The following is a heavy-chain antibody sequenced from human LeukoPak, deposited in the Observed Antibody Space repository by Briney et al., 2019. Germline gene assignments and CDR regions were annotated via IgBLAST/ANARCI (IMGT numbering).Heavy chain of an antibody. CDR3: ARVLFSCSSTSCPYYYYYMDV. D-gene: IGHD2-2*01. Sequence: PSETLSLTSTVSGGSISSYYCSWIRQPPGKGLEWIGYIYYSGSTNYNPSLKSRVTISVDASKNQFSLKLSSVTAADTAVYYCARVLFSCSSTSCPYYYYYMDVWGKGTTVTVSS. CDR1: GGSISSYY. V-gene: IGHV4-59*01. CDR2: IYYSGST. J-gene: IGHJ6*03.